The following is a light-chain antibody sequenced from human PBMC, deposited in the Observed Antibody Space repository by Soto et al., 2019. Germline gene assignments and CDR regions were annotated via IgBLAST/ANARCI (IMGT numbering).Light chain of an antibody. CDR1: QSVSTN. J-gene: IGKJ2*02. CDR2: GAS. V-gene: IGKV3-15*01. Sequence: EIVVTQSPATLSVSPGERATLSCRASQSVSTNLAWYQQKPGQAPRLLLYGASTRATGIPARFSGSGSGTEFTLTISSLQSEDFAVYYCQQYNNWPPRTFGQGTKVDIK. CDR3: QQYNNWPPRT.